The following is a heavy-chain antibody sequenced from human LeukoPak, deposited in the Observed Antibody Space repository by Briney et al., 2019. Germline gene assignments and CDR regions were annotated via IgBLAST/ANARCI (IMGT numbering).Heavy chain of an antibody. CDR2: INHSGST. CDR3: ARASNQYYYGSGSYYYDY. CDR1: GGSISSSSYY. D-gene: IGHD3-10*01. V-gene: IGHV4-39*07. Sequence: PSETLSLTCTVSGGSISSSSYYWGWIRQPPGKGLEWIGEINHSGSTNYNPSLKSRVTISVDTSKNQFSLKLSSVTAADTAVYYCARASNQYYYGSGSYYYDYWGQGTLVTVSS. J-gene: IGHJ4*02.